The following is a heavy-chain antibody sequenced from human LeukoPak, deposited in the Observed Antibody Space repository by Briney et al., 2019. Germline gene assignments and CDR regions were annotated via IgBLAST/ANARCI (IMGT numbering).Heavy chain of an antibody. CDR3: AREASPRYYFDY. J-gene: IGHJ4*02. CDR2: VSYSGST. CDR1: GGSINSSY. Sequence: SETLSLTCTVSGGSINSSYWSWIRQPPGKGLEWIGYVSYSGSTNYNTSLKSRVTISVDTSKNQFSLNLTSVTAADTAVYYCAREASPRYYFDYWGQGTLVTVSS. V-gene: IGHV4-59*01.